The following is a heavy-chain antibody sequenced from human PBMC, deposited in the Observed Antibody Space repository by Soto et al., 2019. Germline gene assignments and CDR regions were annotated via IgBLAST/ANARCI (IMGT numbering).Heavy chain of an antibody. J-gene: IGHJ6*02. V-gene: IGHV4-31*02. CDR3: ARDQAYDYTSPGDYYYYGMDV. CDR2: IYYSGST. Sequence: SETLSLTCTVSGGSIGSGGHYWNWIRQHPGKGLEWIGYIYYSGSTYYNPSLKSRVTISVDTSKNQFSLKLSSVTAADTAVYYCARDQAYDYTSPGDYYYYGMDVWGQGTTVT. D-gene: IGHD4-4*01. CDR1: GGSIGSGGHY.